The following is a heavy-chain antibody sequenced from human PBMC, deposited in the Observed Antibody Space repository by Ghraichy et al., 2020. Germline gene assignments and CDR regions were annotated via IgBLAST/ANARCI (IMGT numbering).Heavy chain of an antibody. V-gene: IGHV5-51*01. CDR3: ASVAGTPHSAFDI. CDR1: GYSFTSYW. J-gene: IGHJ3*02. Sequence: GESLNISCKGSGYSFTSYWIGWVRQMPGKGLEWMGIIYPGDSDTRYSPSFQGQVTISADKSISTAYLQWSSLKASDTAMYYCASVAGTPHSAFDIWGQGTMVTVSS. CDR2: IYPGDSDT. D-gene: IGHD6-19*01.